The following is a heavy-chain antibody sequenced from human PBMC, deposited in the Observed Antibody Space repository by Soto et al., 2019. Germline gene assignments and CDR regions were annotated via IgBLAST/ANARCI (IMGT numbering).Heavy chain of an antibody. CDR3: ARGGGDQTTSRSWFDP. CDR2: IYSGGST. V-gene: IGHV3-53*04. Sequence: EVQLVESGGGLVQPGGSLRLSCAASGFTVSSNYMSWVRQAPGKGLEWVSVIYSGGSTYYADSVKGRFTISRHNSKNTLYLQMNSLRAEDTAVYYCARGGGDQTTSRSWFDPWGQGTLVTVSS. D-gene: IGHD2-21*01. CDR1: GFTVSSNY. J-gene: IGHJ5*02.